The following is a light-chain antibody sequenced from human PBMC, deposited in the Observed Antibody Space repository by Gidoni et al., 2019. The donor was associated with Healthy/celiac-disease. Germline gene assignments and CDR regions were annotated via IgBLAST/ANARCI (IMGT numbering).Light chain of an antibody. CDR2: YAS. Sequence: EIVLTQSPATLSLSPGDRATLSCRASQSVSSYLAWYQQTPGQATRLLIYYASNRATGIPARFSGSGSGTDFTLTISSLEPEDFAVYYCQQRSNWPPYTVGQXTKLEIK. CDR1: QSVSSY. J-gene: IGKJ2*01. CDR3: QQRSNWPPYT. V-gene: IGKV3-11*01.